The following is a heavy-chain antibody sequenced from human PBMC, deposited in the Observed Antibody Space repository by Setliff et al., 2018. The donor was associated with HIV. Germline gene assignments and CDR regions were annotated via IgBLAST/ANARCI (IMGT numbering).Heavy chain of an antibody. V-gene: IGHV5-51*01. D-gene: IGHD3-22*01. CDR3: ARQGKLEGYYYDSSGMDV. Sequence: PGESLKISCKGSGYSFTSYWISWVRQMPGKGLEWMGIIYPGDSDTRYSPSFQGQVTISADKSISTAYLQWSSLKASDTAMYYCARQGKLEGYYYDSSGMDVWGKGTTVTVSS. J-gene: IGHJ6*04. CDR1: GYSFTSYW. CDR2: IYPGDSDT.